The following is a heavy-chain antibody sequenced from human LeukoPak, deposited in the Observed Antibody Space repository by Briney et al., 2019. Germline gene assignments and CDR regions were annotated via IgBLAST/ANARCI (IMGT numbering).Heavy chain of an antibody. D-gene: IGHD1-26*01. V-gene: IGHV1-3*01. J-gene: IGHJ3*02. CDR1: GYTFTSYA. CDR3: ARRQSRGGATNERGEKAFDI. Sequence: ASVKVACRASGYTFTSYAMHWVRQAPGQRLEWMGWINAGNGNTKYSQKFQGRVTITRDTSASTAYMELSSLRSEDTAVYYCARRQSRGGATNERGEKAFDIWGQGTMVTVSS. CDR2: INAGNGNT.